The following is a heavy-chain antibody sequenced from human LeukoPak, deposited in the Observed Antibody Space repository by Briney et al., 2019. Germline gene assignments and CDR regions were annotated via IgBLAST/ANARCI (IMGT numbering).Heavy chain of an antibody. D-gene: IGHD2-2*01. CDR3: AREPGCTSTNCRLDDAFDI. Sequence: GGSLRLSCAASGFTFSSYEMNWVRQAPGKGLEWVAFIRYDGSNKYYADSVKGRFTISRDNSKNTLYLQMNSLRAEDTAVYFCAREPGCTSTNCRLDDAFDIWGQGTMVTVSS. J-gene: IGHJ3*02. V-gene: IGHV3-30*02. CDR2: IRYDGSNK. CDR1: GFTFSSYE.